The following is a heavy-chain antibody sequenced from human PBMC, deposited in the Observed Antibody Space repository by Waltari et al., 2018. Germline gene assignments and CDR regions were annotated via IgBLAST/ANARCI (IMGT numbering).Heavy chain of an antibody. V-gene: IGHV3-23*01. D-gene: IGHD5-18*01. Sequence: EVQLLASGGGLVQPGGSMRLPCPAAGFTFRSSAMSWVRQAPGKGREWVSAISGSGGSTYYADSVKGRFTISRDNSKNTLYLQMNSLRAEDTAVYYCAKGSPLWLDYWGQGTLVTVSS. CDR1: GFTFRSSA. CDR2: ISGSGGST. J-gene: IGHJ4*02. CDR3: AKGSPLWLDY.